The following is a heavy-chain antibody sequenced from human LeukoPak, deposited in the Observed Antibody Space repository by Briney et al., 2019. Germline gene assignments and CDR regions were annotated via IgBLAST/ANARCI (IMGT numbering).Heavy chain of an antibody. Sequence: SETLSLTCTVSGGSISSYYWSWIRQPPGKGLEWIGYIYYSGSTNYNPSLKSRVAISVDTSKNQFSLKLSSVTAADTAVYYCARAAVPYYFDYWGQGTLVTVSS. D-gene: IGHD2-2*01. V-gene: IGHV4-59*01. J-gene: IGHJ4*02. CDR1: GGSISSYY. CDR2: IYYSGST. CDR3: ARAAVPYYFDY.